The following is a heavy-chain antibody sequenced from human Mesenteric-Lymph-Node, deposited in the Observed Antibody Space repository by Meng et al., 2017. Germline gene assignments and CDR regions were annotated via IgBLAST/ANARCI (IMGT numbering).Heavy chain of an antibody. CDR3: ATGAGTTVVTPY. V-gene: IGHV1-8*01. D-gene: IGHD4-23*01. J-gene: IGHJ4*02. CDR2: MNPNSGNT. Sequence: ASVKVSCKASGYTFNTYDVNWVRQATGQGLEWMGWMNPNSGNTGYSQKFQGRVTMTRNTSISTAYMELSSLRHEDTAVYYCATGAGTTVVTPYWGQGTLVTVSS. CDR1: GYTFNTYD.